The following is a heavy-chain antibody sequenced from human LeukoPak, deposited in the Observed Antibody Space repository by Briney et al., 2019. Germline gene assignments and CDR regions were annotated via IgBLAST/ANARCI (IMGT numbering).Heavy chain of an antibody. Sequence: SETLSLTCTVSGGSISSYYWSWIRQPPGKGLEWIGYIYYNGSTNYNPSLKSRVTISVDTSKNQFSLKLSSVTAADTAVYYCARVPRDYTYYDFWSGYYKSPYYYYGMDVWGQGTTVTVSS. CDR3: ARVPRDYTYYDFWSGYYKSPYYYYGMDV. CDR2: IYYNGST. V-gene: IGHV4-59*01. CDR1: GGSISSYY. J-gene: IGHJ6*02. D-gene: IGHD3-3*01.